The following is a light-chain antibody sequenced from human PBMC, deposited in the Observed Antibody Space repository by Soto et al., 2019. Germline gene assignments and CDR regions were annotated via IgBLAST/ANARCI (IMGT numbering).Light chain of an antibody. J-gene: IGKJ5*01. Sequence: EIVLTQTPLLSPVTLGQPASISCRSSRSLVASDGNAYLTWLHQRPGQPPRPLIYKVSQRLSGVPDRFSGSGAGTDFTLHISRVEVEDVGTYFCMQATQLRTFGQGTRLEIK. CDR3: MQATQLRT. V-gene: IGKV2-24*01. CDR2: KVS. CDR1: RSLVASDGNAY.